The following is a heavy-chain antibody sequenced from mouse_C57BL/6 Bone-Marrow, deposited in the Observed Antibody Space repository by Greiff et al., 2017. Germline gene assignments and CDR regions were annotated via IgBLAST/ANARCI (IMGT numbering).Heavy chain of an antibody. Sequence: QVQLQQSGAELARPGASVKLSCKASGYTFTSYGISWVKQRTGQGLEWIGEIYPRSGNTYYNEKFKGKATLTADKSSSTAYMELLSLTSEDSAVYFCARDWWFAYWGQGTLVTVSA. J-gene: IGHJ3*01. CDR3: ARDWWFAY. V-gene: IGHV1-81*01. CDR1: GYTFTSYG. D-gene: IGHD4-1*01. CDR2: IYPRSGNT.